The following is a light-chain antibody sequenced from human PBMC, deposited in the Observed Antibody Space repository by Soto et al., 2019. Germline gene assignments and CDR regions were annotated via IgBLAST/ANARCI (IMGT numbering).Light chain of an antibody. J-gene: IGKJ2*01. Sequence: DIQMTQSPSTLSASVGDRVTITCRASQSITTWLAWYQQKPGKAPKLLIYDASSLESGVPSRFSGSGSGTELTLTITAVQPDDFAIYYCQQYYSYPYTSGHGTKLEIK. CDR2: DAS. V-gene: IGKV1-5*01. CDR3: QQYYSYPYT. CDR1: QSITTW.